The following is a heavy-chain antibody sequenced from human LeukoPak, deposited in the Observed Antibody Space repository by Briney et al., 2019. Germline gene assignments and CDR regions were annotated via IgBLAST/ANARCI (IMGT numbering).Heavy chain of an antibody. CDR3: ARGGAAEPVFDY. D-gene: IGHD3-16*01. V-gene: IGHV4-59*12. Sequence: SETLSLTCTVSGGSISSYYWSWIRQPPGKGLEWIGYIYYSGSTNYNPSLKSRVTISVDTSKNQFSLKLSSVTAADTAVYYCARGGAAEPVFDYWGQGTLVTVSS. CDR1: GGSISSYY. CDR2: IYYSGST. J-gene: IGHJ4*02.